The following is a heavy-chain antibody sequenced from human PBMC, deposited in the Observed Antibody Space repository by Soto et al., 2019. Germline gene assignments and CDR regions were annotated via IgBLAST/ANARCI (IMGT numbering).Heavy chain of an antibody. J-gene: IGHJ4*02. D-gene: IGHD3-10*01. CDR3: AGDYASGSYRFDY. CDR2: IYYSGST. Sequence: SETLSLTCTVSGDSFSSYSWSWIRQPPGRGLEWIGYIYYSGSTTYNPSLKSRLTMSIDTSKNQFSLGLTSVTAADTAIYYCAGDYASGSYRFDYWGQGTLVTVSS. V-gene: IGHV4-59*01. CDR1: GDSFSSYS.